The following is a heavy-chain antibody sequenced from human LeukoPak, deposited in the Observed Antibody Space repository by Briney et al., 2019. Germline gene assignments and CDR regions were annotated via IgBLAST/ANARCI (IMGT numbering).Heavy chain of an antibody. Sequence: TETLSLTCTVSGGSISNYYWGWIRQPAGKGLEWLGRIYTSGSTNYIPSLKSRVTMSLDTAKNQFSLRLSSVTAADTAIYYCARGPAPTERGGMDVWGQGTTVTVSS. CDR1: GGSISNYY. CDR2: IYTSGST. V-gene: IGHV4-4*07. D-gene: IGHD4-17*01. J-gene: IGHJ6*02. CDR3: ARGPAPTERGGMDV.